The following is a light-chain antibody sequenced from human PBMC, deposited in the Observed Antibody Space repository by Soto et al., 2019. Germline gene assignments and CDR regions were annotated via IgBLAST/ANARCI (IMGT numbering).Light chain of an antibody. Sequence: DIQMTQSPSTLSASVGDRVTISCRASQTISTWLAWYQQKPGKAPNLLIYKASSLESGVPSRFSGSGSGTEFTLTISSLHPDDFATYYCRQYNTFPLTFGGGTKVEIK. J-gene: IGKJ4*01. V-gene: IGKV1-5*03. CDR3: RQYNTFPLT. CDR1: QTISTW. CDR2: KAS.